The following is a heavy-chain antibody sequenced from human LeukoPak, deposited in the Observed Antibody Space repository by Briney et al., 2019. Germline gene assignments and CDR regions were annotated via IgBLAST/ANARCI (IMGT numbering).Heavy chain of an antibody. Sequence: ASVKVSCKASGYTFTSYGISWVRQAPGQGLEWMGWISAYNGYTNYAQRLQGRVTITTDTSTSTAYMELRSLRSDDTAVYYCARGPGAVAGYYYYYYMDVWGKGTTVTVSS. V-gene: IGHV1-18*01. CDR3: ARGPGAVAGYYYYYYMDV. CDR2: ISAYNGYT. J-gene: IGHJ6*03. CDR1: GYTFTSYG. D-gene: IGHD6-19*01.